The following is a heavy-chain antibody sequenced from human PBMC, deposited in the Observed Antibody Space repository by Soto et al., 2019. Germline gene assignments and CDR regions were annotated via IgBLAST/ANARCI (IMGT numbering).Heavy chain of an antibody. CDR3: ARDRYGDYEYYYYMDV. D-gene: IGHD4-17*01. CDR2: IYYSGST. V-gene: IGHV4-31*03. CDR1: GGSISSGGYY. J-gene: IGHJ6*03. Sequence: QVQLQESGPGLVKPSQTLSLTCTVSGGSISSGGYYWSWIRQHPGKGLEWIGYIYYSGSTYYNPSLKSRVTISVDTSKNQFSLKLSSVTAADTAVYYRARDRYGDYEYYYYMDVWGKGTTVTVSS.